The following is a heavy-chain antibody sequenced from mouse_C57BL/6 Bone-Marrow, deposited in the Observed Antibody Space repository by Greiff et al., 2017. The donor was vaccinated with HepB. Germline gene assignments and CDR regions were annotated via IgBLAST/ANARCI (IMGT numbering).Heavy chain of an antibody. CDR1: GYTFTSYW. D-gene: IGHD1-1*01. V-gene: IGHV1-50*01. CDR3: GYGSFDY. J-gene: IGHJ2*01. CDR2: IDPSDSYT. Sequence: QVQLQQPGAELVKPGASVKLSCKASGYTFTSYWMQWVKQRPGQGLEWIGEIDPSDSYTNYNQKFKGKATLTVDTSSSTAYMQLSSLTSEDSAVYYCGYGSFDYWGQGTTLTVSS.